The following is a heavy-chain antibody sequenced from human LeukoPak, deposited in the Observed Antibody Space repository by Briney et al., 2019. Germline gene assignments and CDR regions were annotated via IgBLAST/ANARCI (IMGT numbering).Heavy chain of an antibody. V-gene: IGHV4-59*01. CDR3: ARGGRDYRGPYNWFDP. J-gene: IGHJ5*02. Sequence: SETLSLTCAVYGGSFSGYYWSWIRQPPGKGLEWIGYIYYSGSTNYNPSLKSRVTISVDTSKNQFSLKLSSVTAADTAVYYCARGGRDYRGPYNWFDPWGQGTLVTVSS. CDR2: IYYSGST. CDR1: GGSFSGYY. D-gene: IGHD4-11*01.